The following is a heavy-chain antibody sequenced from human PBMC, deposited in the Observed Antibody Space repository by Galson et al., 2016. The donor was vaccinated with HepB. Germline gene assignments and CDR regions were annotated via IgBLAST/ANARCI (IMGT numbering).Heavy chain of an antibody. D-gene: IGHD4-17*01. CDR1: GRSISEYY. CDR3: ARGSVTMNY. V-gene: IGHV4-59*01. J-gene: IGHJ4*02. CDR2: FFNSVNT. Sequence: SETLSLTCTVSGRSISEYYWNWIRQPPGKGLEWIGFFFNSVNTNYNPSLKSRVTISVDTSNNQFSLKLSSVTTADTAVYYCARGSVTMNYWGQGALVTVSS.